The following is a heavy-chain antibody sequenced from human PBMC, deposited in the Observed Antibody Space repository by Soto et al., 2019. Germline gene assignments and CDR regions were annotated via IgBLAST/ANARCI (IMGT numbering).Heavy chain of an antibody. CDR2: ISSSGGST. D-gene: IGHD2-21*02. V-gene: IGHV3-23*01. CDR3: AKFYGGNSAHTYTIDP. CDR1: GFTFSTYA. Sequence: EVQLLESGGGLVQPGGSLRLSCAASGFTFSTYAMNWVRQAPGKGLEWVSTISSSGGSTHYADSVKGRFTISRDDSKNSLYLKMDSLRAEDTAVYYCAKFYGGNSAHTYTIDPWGQGTLVTVSS. J-gene: IGHJ5*02.